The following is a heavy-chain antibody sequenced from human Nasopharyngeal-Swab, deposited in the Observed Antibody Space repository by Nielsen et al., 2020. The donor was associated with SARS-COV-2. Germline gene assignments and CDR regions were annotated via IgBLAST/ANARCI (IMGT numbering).Heavy chain of an antibody. CDR3: AKVPLYYYDSSGPRDY. V-gene: IGHV3-23*01. CDR1: GFTFSSYA. CDR2: ISGSGGST. D-gene: IGHD3-22*01. J-gene: IGHJ4*02. Sequence: GESLKISCAASGFTFSSYAMSWVRQAPGKGLEWVSVISGSGGSTYYADSVKGRFTISRDNSKNTLYLQMNSLRAEDTAVYYCAKVPLYYYDSSGPRDYWGQGTLVTVSS.